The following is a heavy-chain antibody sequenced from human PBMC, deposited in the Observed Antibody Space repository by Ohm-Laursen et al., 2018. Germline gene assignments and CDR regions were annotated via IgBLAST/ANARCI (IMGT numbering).Heavy chain of an antibody. J-gene: IGHJ6*02. CDR3: AREDCSSTSCFTYYYGMDV. CDR1: GFTFDDYA. CDR2: ISWNSGSI. D-gene: IGHD2-2*01. Sequence: SLRLSCAASGFTFDDYAMHWVRQAPGKGLEWVSGISWNSGSIGYADSVKGRFTISRDNAKNSLYLEMNSLRAEVTALYYCAREDCSSTSCFTYYYGMDVWGQGTTVTVSS. V-gene: IGHV3-9*01.